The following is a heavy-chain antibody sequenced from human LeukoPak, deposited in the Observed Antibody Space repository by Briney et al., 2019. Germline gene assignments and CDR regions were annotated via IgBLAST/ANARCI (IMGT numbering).Heavy chain of an antibody. CDR3: ALSTATGRYFDY. CDR1: GFTFSDYY. V-gene: IGHV3-11*03. J-gene: IGHJ4*02. CDR2: ISSSSSYT. Sequence: GGSLRLSCAASGFTFSDYYMSWIRQAPGKGLEWVSYISSSSSYTNYADSMKGRFTISRDNAKNSLYLQMNSLRAEDTAVYYCALSTATGRYFDYWGQGTLVTVSS. D-gene: IGHD5-18*01.